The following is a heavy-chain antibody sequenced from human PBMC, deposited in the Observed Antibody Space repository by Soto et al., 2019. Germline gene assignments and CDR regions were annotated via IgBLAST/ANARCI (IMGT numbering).Heavy chain of an antibody. D-gene: IGHD6-13*01. Sequence: SHTLSRTCDLSGASVSSNSAAWNWIRQSPSRGLEWLGRTYYRSKWYNDYAVSVKSRITINPDTSKNQFSLQLNSVTPEDTAVYYCARDYGEQLAIWGQGTMVTVSS. CDR1: GASVSSNSAA. J-gene: IGHJ3*02. CDR3: ARDYGEQLAI. V-gene: IGHV6-1*01. CDR2: TYYRSKWYN.